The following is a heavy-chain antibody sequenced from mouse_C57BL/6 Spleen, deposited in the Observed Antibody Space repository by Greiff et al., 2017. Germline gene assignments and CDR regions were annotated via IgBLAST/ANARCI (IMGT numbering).Heavy chain of an antibody. V-gene: IGHV1-55*01. Sequence: QVQLQQPGAELVKPGASVKMSCKASGYTFTSYWITWVKQRPGQGLEWIGDIYPGSGSTNYNAKFQSKATLTVDTSASTAYMQLSILTSEASAVXYVAKLGNWYFDVWGTGTTVTVSS. CDR2: IYPGSGST. CDR3: AKLGNWYFDV. J-gene: IGHJ1*03. CDR1: GYTFTSYW.